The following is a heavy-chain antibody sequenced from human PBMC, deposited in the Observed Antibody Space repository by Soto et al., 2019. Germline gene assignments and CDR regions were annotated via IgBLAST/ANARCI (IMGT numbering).Heavy chain of an antibody. Sequence: QVQLVQSGAEVKKPGASVKVSCKASGYTFTSYGISWVRQAPGQGLEWMGWISAYNGNTNYAQKLQGRVTMTTDTSTSTAYMELRSLRSDDTAVYYCAGDQDYDILTGYYTGDAFDIWGQGTMVTVSS. D-gene: IGHD3-9*01. CDR1: GYTFTSYG. V-gene: IGHV1-18*01. J-gene: IGHJ3*02. CDR2: ISAYNGNT. CDR3: AGDQDYDILTGYYTGDAFDI.